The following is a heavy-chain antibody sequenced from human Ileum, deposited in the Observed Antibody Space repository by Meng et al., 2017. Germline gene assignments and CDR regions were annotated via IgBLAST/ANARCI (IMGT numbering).Heavy chain of an antibody. CDR2: INHSGST. CDR1: GGSFSGYY. V-gene: IGHV4-34*01. D-gene: IGHD3-22*01. J-gene: IGHJ4*02. Sequence: QVELPQWGAGLLKPSENLSLTCAVYGGSFSGYYWSWIRQAPGKGLEWIGEINHSGSTNYNPSLKSRVSISVDTSKNQFSLKLSSVTAADTAVYYCSRTSYYDNSGYYPGWGQGTLVTVSS. CDR3: SRTSYYDNSGYYPG.